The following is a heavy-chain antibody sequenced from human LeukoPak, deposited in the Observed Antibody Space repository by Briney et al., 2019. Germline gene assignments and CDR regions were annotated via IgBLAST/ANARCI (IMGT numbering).Heavy chain of an antibody. CDR1: GYSISSGHY. Sequence: SETLSLTCTVSGYSISSGHYWGWIRQPPGKGLEWIGSMYHSGSTYYNPPLKSRVTISEDTSKNQFSLKLRSVTAADTAVYYCARGGEPMFWDDAFDIWGQETMVTVSS. J-gene: IGHJ3*02. V-gene: IGHV4-38-2*02. CDR2: MYHSGST. CDR3: ARGGEPMFWDDAFDI. D-gene: IGHD3-16*01.